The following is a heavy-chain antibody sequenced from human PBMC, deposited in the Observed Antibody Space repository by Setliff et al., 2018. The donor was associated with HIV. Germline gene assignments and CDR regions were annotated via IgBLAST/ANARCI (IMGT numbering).Heavy chain of an antibody. D-gene: IGHD6-13*01. CDR1: DYTFTTYW. J-gene: IGHJ3*01. CDR2: IYPDDSNI. CDR3: ARRDGRSMNAFQI. Sequence: GESLKISCKALDYTFTTYWIGWVRQMPGEGLEWMGIIYPDDSNIRYNPSFQNQVTISADKSITAAYLQINNLKASDTATYYCARRDGRSMNAFQIWGPGTVVTVSS. V-gene: IGHV5-51*01.